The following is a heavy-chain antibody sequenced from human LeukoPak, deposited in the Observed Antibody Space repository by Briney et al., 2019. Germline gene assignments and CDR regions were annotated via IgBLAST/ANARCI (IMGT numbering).Heavy chain of an antibody. CDR3: ARGNWGYSYGY. CDR1: GFTVSSNY. D-gene: IGHD5-18*01. CDR2: IYSGGST. J-gene: IGHJ4*02. V-gene: IGHV3-53*01. Sequence: GGSLRLSCAASGFTVSSNYMSWVRQAPGKGLEWVSVIYSGGSTYYADSVKGRFTISRDNSKNTLYLQMNSLRAEDTAVHYCARGNWGYSYGYWGQGTLVTVSS.